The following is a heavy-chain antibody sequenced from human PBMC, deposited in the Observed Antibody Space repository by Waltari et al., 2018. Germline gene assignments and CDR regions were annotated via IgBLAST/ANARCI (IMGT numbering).Heavy chain of an antibody. CDR3: ARKFYYYYYMDV. CDR1: GYSISSGYY. Sequence: QVQLQESGPGLVKPSETLSLTCAVSGYSISSGYYWGWTRQPPGKGLEWIGSIYHSGSTYYNPSLKSRVTISVDTSKNQFSLKLSSVTAADTAVYYCARKFYYYYYMDVWGKGTTVTVSS. V-gene: IGHV4-38-2*01. J-gene: IGHJ6*03. CDR2: IYHSGST.